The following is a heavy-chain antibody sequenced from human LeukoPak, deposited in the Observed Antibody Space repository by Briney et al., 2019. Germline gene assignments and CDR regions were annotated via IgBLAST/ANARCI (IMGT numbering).Heavy chain of an antibody. Sequence: PGGSLRLSCAASRFTFSSYAMSWVRQAPGKGLEWVSVISGSGSSTYYADSVKGRFSISRDNSKNTLYLQMNSLRAEDTAVYYCAKDRFSSSWALLDYWGQGTLVTVSS. CDR2: ISGSGSST. D-gene: IGHD6-13*01. CDR3: AKDRFSSSWALLDY. CDR1: RFTFSSYA. J-gene: IGHJ4*02. V-gene: IGHV3-23*01.